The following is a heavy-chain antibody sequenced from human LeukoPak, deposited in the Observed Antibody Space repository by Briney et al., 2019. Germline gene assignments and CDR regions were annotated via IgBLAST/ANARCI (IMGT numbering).Heavy chain of an antibody. V-gene: IGHV4-59*08. Sequence: PSETLSLTCTVSGGSISSYSWSWIRQPPGKGLEWIGYIYYSGSTNYNPSLKSRVTISVDTSKNQFFLKLSSVTAADTAIYFCARLTTQYSGSYPDYWGQGTLVTVSS. CDR3: ARLTTQYSGSYPDY. CDR1: GGSISSYS. J-gene: IGHJ4*02. CDR2: IYYSGST. D-gene: IGHD1-26*01.